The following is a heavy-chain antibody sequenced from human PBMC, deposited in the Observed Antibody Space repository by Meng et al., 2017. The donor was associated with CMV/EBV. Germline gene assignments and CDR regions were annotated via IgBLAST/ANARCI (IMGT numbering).Heavy chain of an antibody. J-gene: IGHJ1*01. CDR3: ALLPLERGGFTAEEYFQD. D-gene: IGHD3-16*01. CDR1: GFSLNTNEAG. V-gene: IGHV2-5*01. Sequence: SGPTLVKPTQTLTLTCTFSGFSLNTNEAGVGWIRQPPGKALEWLALIYWNDDQRYTPSLKNRLTITKDTSKNQVVLTMTNMDPVDTATYYCALLPLERGGFTAEEYFQDWGQGTLVTVSS. CDR2: IYWNDDQ.